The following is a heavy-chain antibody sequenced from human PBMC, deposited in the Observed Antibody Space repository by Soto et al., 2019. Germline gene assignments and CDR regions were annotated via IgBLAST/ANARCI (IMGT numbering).Heavy chain of an antibody. J-gene: IGHJ6*03. CDR1: GFYISSDY. CDR3: AKHPTVRDYYFYYMDV. CDR2: IYNSGKT. D-gene: IGHD3-10*01. V-gene: IGHV4-59*08. Sequence: PSETLSLTCPFSGFYISSDYWSWIRQPPGKGLEWIGYIYNSGKTNYNPSLKSRVTISVDTSKNQFSLKLSSVTAADTAVYYCAKHPTVRDYYFYYMDVWGKGTTVTVSS.